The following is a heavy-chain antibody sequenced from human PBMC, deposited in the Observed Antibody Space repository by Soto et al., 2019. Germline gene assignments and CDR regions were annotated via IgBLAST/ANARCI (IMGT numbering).Heavy chain of an antibody. CDR1: GGTLRRYY. Sequence: VSGGTLRRYYRLVCRLLLEKKKEGIGYIYYRGTTNYNPSLTSRVTISVDTSKNHFSLKLSSVTAADTAVYYCARGGYTYYFDYWGQGTLVSVS. D-gene: IGHD5-12*01. V-gene: IGHV4-59*01. J-gene: IGHJ4*02. CDR3: ARGGYTYYFDY. CDR2: IYYRGTT.